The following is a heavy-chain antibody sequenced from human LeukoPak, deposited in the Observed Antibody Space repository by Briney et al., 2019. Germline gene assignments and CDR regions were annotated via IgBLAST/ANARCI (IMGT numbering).Heavy chain of an antibody. CDR1: GFTFSDYY. Sequence: GGSLRLSCAASGFTFSDYYMSWIRQAPGKGLEWVSAISGSGGSTYYADSVKGRFTISRDNSKNTLYLQMNSLRAEDTAVYYCAKGGLYGGGYYFDYWGQGTLVTVSS. CDR2: ISGSGGST. CDR3: AKGGLYGGGYYFDY. V-gene: IGHV3-23*01. D-gene: IGHD4-17*01. J-gene: IGHJ4*02.